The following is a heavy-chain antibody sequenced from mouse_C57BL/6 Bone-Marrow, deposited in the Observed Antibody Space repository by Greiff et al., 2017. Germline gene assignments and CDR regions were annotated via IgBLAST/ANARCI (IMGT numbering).Heavy chain of an antibody. D-gene: IGHD1-1*01. CDR2: IHPSDSDT. Sequence: QVQLQQPGAELVKPGASVKVSCKASGYTFTSYWMHWVKQRPGQGLEWIGRIHPSDSDTNYNQKFKGKATLTVDKSSSTAYMQLSSLTSEDSAVYYWAIWAVVATRFAYWGQGTLVTVSA. V-gene: IGHV1-74*01. J-gene: IGHJ3*01. CDR3: AIWAVVATRFAY. CDR1: GYTFTSYW.